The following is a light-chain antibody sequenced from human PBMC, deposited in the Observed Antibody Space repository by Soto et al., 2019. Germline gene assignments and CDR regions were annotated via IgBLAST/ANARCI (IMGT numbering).Light chain of an antibody. Sequence: EIVLTQSPGTLSLSPGEGATLSCRASQSINSSYLAWYHQKPGQAPRLLIYGVSSRTSGIPDRFTGSGSGTDFTLTISRMEPEDFAVYYCQQYGSSLYTFGQGTKLEIK. V-gene: IGKV3-20*01. CDR3: QQYGSSLYT. CDR2: GVS. J-gene: IGKJ2*01. CDR1: QSINSSY.